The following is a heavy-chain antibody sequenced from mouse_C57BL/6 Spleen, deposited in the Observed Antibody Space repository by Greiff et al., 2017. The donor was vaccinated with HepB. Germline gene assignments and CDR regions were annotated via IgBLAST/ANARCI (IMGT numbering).Heavy chain of an antibody. Sequence: QVQLKQSGAELVRPGTSVKVSCKASGYAFTNYLIEWVKQRPGQGLEWIGVINPGSGGTNYNEKFKGKATLTADKSSSTAYMQLSSLTSEDSAVYFCARQRGSSYYYAMDYWGQGTSVTVSS. J-gene: IGHJ4*01. CDR3: ARQRGSSYYYAMDY. CDR1: GYAFTNYL. CDR2: INPGSGGT. D-gene: IGHD6-1*01. V-gene: IGHV1-54*01.